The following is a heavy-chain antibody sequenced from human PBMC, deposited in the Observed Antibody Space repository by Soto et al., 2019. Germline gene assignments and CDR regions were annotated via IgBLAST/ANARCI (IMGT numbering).Heavy chain of an antibody. J-gene: IGHJ6*02. Sequence: PGESLKISCKGSGYSFTSYWISWVRQMPGKGLEWMGRIDPSDSYTNYSPSFQGHVTISADKSISTAYLQWSSLKASDTAMYYCARLPASPDYSTYGMDVWGQGTTVTV. CDR1: GYSFTSYW. V-gene: IGHV5-10-1*01. CDR2: IDPSDSYT. D-gene: IGHD4-4*01. CDR3: ARLPASPDYSTYGMDV.